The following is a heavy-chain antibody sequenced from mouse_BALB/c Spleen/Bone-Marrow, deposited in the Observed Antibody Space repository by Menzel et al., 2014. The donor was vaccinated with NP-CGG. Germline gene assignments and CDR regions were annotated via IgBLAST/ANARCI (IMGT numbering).Heavy chain of an antibody. V-gene: IGHV2-9*02. CDR1: GFSLTSYG. CDR3: ARDGLYGNYAMDY. J-gene: IGHJ4*01. CDR2: IWAGGSA. D-gene: IGHD2-1*01. Sequence: VQLVESGPGLVAPSQSLSITCTVSGFSLTSYGVHWVRQPPGKGLEWLGVIWAGGSANYNSALMSRLSISKDNSKSQVFLKMNSLQTDDTAMYYCARDGLYGNYAMDYWGQGTSVTVSS.